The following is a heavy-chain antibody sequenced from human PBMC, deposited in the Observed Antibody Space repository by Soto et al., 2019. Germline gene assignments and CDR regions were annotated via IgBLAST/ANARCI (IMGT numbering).Heavy chain of an antibody. J-gene: IGHJ4*02. CDR1: GFTFSSYA. CDR3: AKDGPGVGATDFDS. D-gene: IGHD1-26*01. Sequence: GGSLRLSCAASGFTFSSYAMTWVRQAPGKGLEWVSLISGSGGTTYYADSVKGRFTISRENSKNTLYLQMNSLRAEDTAEYYCAKDGPGVGATDFDSWGQGTLVTVSS. CDR2: ISGSGGTT. V-gene: IGHV3-23*01.